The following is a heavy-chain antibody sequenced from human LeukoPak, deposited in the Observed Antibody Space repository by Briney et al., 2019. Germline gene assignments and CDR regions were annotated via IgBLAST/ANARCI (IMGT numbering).Heavy chain of an antibody. Sequence: ASVKVSCKASGYTYSDYGISWVRQAPGQGLEWMGWISTYNGNTIYAEKLQGRVTMTTDTSTSTAYMELRSLRSDDTAVYYCARSIVRAVTQVASDYWGQGTLVTVSS. CDR1: GYTYSDYG. CDR2: ISTYNGNT. CDR3: ARSIVRAVTQVASDY. D-gene: IGHD3-10*01. J-gene: IGHJ4*02. V-gene: IGHV1-18*01.